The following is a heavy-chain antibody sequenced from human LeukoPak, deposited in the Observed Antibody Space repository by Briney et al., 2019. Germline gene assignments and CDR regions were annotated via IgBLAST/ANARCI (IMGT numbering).Heavy chain of an antibody. J-gene: IGHJ5*02. CDR2: IYYSGGT. CDR3: ARDSGTTGEVKFDP. Sequence: SETLSLTCTVSGGSISSYYWSWIRQPPGKGLEWIGYIYYSGGTNYNPSLKSRVTMSLDTSKNQFSLKLRSVTAADTAVYYCARDSGTTGEVKFDPWGQGTLVTVSS. D-gene: IGHD3-10*01. CDR1: GGSISSYY. V-gene: IGHV4-59*12.